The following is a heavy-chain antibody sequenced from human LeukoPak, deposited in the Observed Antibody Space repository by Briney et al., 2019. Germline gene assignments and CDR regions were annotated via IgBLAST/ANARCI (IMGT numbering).Heavy chain of an antibody. D-gene: IGHD6-13*01. CDR1: GFTFSSYG. CDR3: AKNSSSWYTWGAIDY. CDR2: IWYDGSNK. V-gene: IGHV3-33*06. Sequence: GRSLRLSCAASGFTFSSYGMHWVRQAPGKGLEWVAVIWYDGSNKYYADSVKGRFTISRDNSKNTLYLQMNSLRAEDTAVYYCAKNSSSWYTWGAIDYWGQGTLVTVSS. J-gene: IGHJ4*02.